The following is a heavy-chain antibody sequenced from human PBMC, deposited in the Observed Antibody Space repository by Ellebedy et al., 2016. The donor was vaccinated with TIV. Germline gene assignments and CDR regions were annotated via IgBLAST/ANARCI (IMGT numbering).Heavy chain of an antibody. Sequence: ASVKVSCKVSGGTFGTYAINWVRQAPGQGLEWMGGIIPFSDKATYAQKFQGRVTVTADKSTTTAYMELSSLTSEDTAIYYCARIDRFWGQGTPVTVSS. CDR2: IIPFSDKA. J-gene: IGHJ4*02. CDR3: ARIDRF. V-gene: IGHV1-69*06. CDR1: GGTFGTYA.